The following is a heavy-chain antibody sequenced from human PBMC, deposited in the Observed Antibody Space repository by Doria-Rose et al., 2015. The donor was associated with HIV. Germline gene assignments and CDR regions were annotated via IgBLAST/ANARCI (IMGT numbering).Heavy chain of an antibody. CDR1: GVSLSSPGMG. D-gene: IGHD6-13*01. J-gene: IGHJ4*02. CDR2: IFSDDER. V-gene: IGHV2-26*01. Sequence: QVQLVQSGPVLVKPTETLTLTCTVSGVSLSSPGMGVSWIRQPPGKALEWLANIFSDDERSYNASLKSRLAISMCTSKSQVVLTMTDMDPVDTATYYCARIKSSRWYHKYYFDFWGQGTLVIVSA. CDR3: ARIKSSRWYHKYYFDF.